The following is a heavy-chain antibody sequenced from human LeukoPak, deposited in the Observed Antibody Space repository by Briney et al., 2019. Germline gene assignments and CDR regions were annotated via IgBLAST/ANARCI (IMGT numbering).Heavy chain of an antibody. Sequence: ASVKVSCKASGYTFTSYGISWVRQAPGQGLEWMGWISAYNGNTNYAQKLQGRVTMTTDTSTSTAYMELRSLRSDDTAVYYCAREGRTGYSSSWDKNYYYYYYMDVWGKGTTVTVSS. CDR3: AREGRTGYSSSWDKNYYYYYYMDV. D-gene: IGHD6-13*01. CDR1: GYTFTSYG. J-gene: IGHJ6*03. V-gene: IGHV1-18*01. CDR2: ISAYNGNT.